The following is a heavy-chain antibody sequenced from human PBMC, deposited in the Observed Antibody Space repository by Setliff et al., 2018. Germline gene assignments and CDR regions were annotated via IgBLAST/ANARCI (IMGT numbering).Heavy chain of an antibody. CDR1: GGSISSSNYY. CDR3: ARESQGLRGFDI. Sequence: PSETLSLTCTVSGGSISSSNYYWGWIRQHPGKGLEWIGYIYYSGSTYYNPSLKSRVTISVDTSKNQFSLKLSSVTAADTAVYYCARESQGLRGFDIWGQGTMVTVSS. J-gene: IGHJ3*02. CDR2: IYYSGST. V-gene: IGHV4-31*03. D-gene: IGHD4-17*01.